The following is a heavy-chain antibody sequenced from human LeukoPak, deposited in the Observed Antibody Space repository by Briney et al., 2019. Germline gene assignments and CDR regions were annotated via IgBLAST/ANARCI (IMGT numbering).Heavy chain of an antibody. Sequence: GGSLRLSCAASGFTFSSYAMHWVRQAPGKGLEWVAVLSYDGSNKYYADSVKGRFTISRDNSKNTLYLQMNSLRAEDTAVYYCASLVATISPDFDYWGQGTLVTVSS. V-gene: IGHV3-30*04. CDR1: GFTFSSYA. D-gene: IGHD5-12*01. CDR3: ASLVATISPDFDY. J-gene: IGHJ4*02. CDR2: LSYDGSNK.